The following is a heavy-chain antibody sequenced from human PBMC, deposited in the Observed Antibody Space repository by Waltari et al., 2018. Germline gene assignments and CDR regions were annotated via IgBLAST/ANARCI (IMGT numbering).Heavy chain of an antibody. D-gene: IGHD7-27*01. V-gene: IGHV4-38-2*02. J-gene: IGHJ2*01. CDR2: IYHSGST. CDR1: GYSISSGYY. Sequence: QVQLQESGPGLVKPSETLSLTCAVSGYSISSGYYWGWIRQPPGKGLEWIGSIYHSGSTYYNPSLKSRVTISVDTSKNQFSLKLSSVTAADTAVYYCARERLDWGWEDWYFDLWGRGTLVIVSS. CDR3: ARERLDWGWEDWYFDL.